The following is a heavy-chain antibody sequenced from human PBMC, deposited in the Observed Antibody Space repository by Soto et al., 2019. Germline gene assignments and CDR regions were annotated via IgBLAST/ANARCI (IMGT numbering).Heavy chain of an antibody. J-gene: IGHJ4*02. CDR1: GYTFTGYY. CDR3: ARDRGNSWPRNFDY. V-gene: IGHV1-2*02. Sequence: ASLKVSCKASGYTFTGYYMHWVRQAPGQGLEWMGWINTQAGGTSYAQRFQGRVTMTRDTSMNTAYMELSRLTSDDTAVYYCARDRGNSWPRNFDYWGQGTLVTVSS. D-gene: IGHD6-13*01. CDR2: INTQAGGT.